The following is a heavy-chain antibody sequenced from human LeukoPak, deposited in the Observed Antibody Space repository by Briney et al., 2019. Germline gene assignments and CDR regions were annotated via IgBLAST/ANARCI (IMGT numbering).Heavy chain of an antibody. CDR3: ARDKDIVVVPAAYGMDV. V-gene: IGHV3-11*06. CDR1: GFTFSDYY. D-gene: IGHD2-2*01. CDR2: ISSSSSYT. J-gene: IGHJ6*04. Sequence: GGSLRLPCAASGFTFSDYYMSWIRQAPGKGLEWVSYISSSSSYTNYADSVKGRFTISRDNAKNSLYLQMNSLRAEDTAVYYCARDKDIVVVPAAYGMDVWGKGTTVTVSS.